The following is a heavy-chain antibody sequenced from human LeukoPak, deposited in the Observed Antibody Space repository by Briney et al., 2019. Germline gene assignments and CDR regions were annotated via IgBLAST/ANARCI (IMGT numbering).Heavy chain of an antibody. CDR1: GFTFSSYG. Sequence: LAGGSLRLSCAASGFTFSSYGLNWVRQAPGKGLEWVSVISGSGGSTYYADSVKGRFTISRDNSKNTLYLQMNSLRAEDTAVYYCAKSGYSSSWSNAAVYNWFDPWGQGTLVTVSS. CDR2: ISGSGGST. J-gene: IGHJ5*02. CDR3: AKSGYSSSWSNAAVYNWFDP. D-gene: IGHD6-13*01. V-gene: IGHV3-23*01.